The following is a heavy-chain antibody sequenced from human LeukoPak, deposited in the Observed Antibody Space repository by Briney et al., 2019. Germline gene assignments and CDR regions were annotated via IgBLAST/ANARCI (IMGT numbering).Heavy chain of an antibody. J-gene: IGHJ4*02. CDR2: ISTGGSSI. CDR1: EFTFSNYE. CDR3: ARGSYHYDTSGYYRLDY. V-gene: IGHV3-48*03. Sequence: PGGSLRLSCATSEFTFSNYEMNWVRQAPGKGLEWVSHISTGGSSIYYADSVKGRFTISRDNTKNSLFLQMNSLRVEDTAVYYCARGSYHYDTSGYYRLDYWGQGTLVTVSS. D-gene: IGHD3-22*01.